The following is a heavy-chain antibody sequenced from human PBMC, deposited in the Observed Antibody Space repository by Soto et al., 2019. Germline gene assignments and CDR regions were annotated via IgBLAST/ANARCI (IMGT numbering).Heavy chain of an antibody. CDR2: ISDDSSRT. V-gene: IGHV3-23*01. D-gene: IGHD4-4*01. CDR3: ARDVQFQSFDY. CDR1: GFTFNTFE. Sequence: PGGSLRLSCAASGFTFNTFEMSWVRQAPGRGLEWVSFISDDSSRTYYADAVKGRFTISRDNAQNTLYLQMNSLRAEDTAVYYCARDVQFQSFDYWGQGTLVTVSS. J-gene: IGHJ4*02.